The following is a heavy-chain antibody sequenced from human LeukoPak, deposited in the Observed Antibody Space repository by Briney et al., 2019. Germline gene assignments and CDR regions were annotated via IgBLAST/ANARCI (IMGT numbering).Heavy chain of an antibody. D-gene: IGHD1-1*01. CDR1: GGTFSSYA. Sequence: AASVKVSCKASGGTFSSYAISWVRQAPGQGLEWMGGIIPIFGTANYAQKFQGRVTITRNTSITTAFMELSSLTSEDTAVYYCARDIAGTTLGGWFDPWGQGTLITVSS. CDR2: IIPIFGTA. J-gene: IGHJ5*02. CDR3: ARDIAGTTLGGWFDP. V-gene: IGHV1-69*05.